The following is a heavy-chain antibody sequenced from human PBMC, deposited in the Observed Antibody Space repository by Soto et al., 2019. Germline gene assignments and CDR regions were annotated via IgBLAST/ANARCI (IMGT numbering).Heavy chain of an antibody. CDR3: AKAHGYSSGWRADS. D-gene: IGHD6-19*01. CDR1: GFTFSKHG. V-gene: IGHV3-30*18. J-gene: IGHJ4*02. CDR2: ISYDGSSQ. Sequence: PVGSLRLSCVASGFTFSKHGIHWARQAPGKGLEWVAVISYDGSSQYYADSVKGRFTISRDNSKNTVYLQMTTLRREDAAVYFCAKAHGYSSGWRADSWGQGTRVTVSS.